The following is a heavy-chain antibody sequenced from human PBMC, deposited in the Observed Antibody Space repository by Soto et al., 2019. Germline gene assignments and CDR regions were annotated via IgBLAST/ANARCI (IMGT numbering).Heavy chain of an antibody. CDR3: TTATCSGGSCYYGMDV. CDR2: IKSKTDGGTT. V-gene: IGHV3-15*07. Sequence: GSLRLSCAASGFTFSNAWMNWVRQAPGKGLEWVGRIKSKTDGGTTDYAAPVKGRFTISRDDSKNTLYLQMNSLKTEDTAVYYCTTATCSGGSCYYGMDVWGQGTTVTVS. CDR1: GFTFSNAW. J-gene: IGHJ6*02. D-gene: IGHD2-15*01.